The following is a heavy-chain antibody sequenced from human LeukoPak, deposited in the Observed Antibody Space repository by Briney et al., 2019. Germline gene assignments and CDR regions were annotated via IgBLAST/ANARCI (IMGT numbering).Heavy chain of an antibody. V-gene: IGHV1-18*01. J-gene: IGHJ4*02. D-gene: IGHD3-22*01. Sequence: GASVQVSCKPSGYTFTNYGISWVQQAPGQALEWMGWINTYNGNTNYAQKLQGRVTITTDTSTSQAYMELRSLRSDDTAVYYCARVVLDHYYDSSGYLGTLDYWGQGTLVTVSS. CDR1: GYTFTNYG. CDR3: ARVVLDHYYDSSGYLGTLDY. CDR2: INTYNGNT.